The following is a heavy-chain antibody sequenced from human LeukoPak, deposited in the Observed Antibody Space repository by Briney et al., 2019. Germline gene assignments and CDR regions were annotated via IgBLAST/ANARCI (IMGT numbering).Heavy chain of an antibody. Sequence: ASVKVSCKASGGTFSSYAISWVRQAPGQGLEWMGMINPNDDSATYAQKFQGRVTMTRDTSTSTVYMELSSLKFEDTAVYYCARGYDTSTGTLDYWGQGTLVTVTS. V-gene: IGHV1-46*01. D-gene: IGHD3-9*01. CDR2: INPNDDSA. CDR1: GGTFSSYA. CDR3: ARGYDTSTGTLDY. J-gene: IGHJ4*02.